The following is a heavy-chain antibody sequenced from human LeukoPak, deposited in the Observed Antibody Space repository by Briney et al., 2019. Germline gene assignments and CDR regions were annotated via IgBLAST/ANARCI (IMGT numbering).Heavy chain of an antibody. V-gene: IGHV3-66*01. D-gene: IGHD2-15*01. J-gene: IGHJ4*02. CDR1: GFTVSNNY. Sequence: PGGSLRLSCEASGFTVSNNYVTWVRQAPGKRLEWVSLIYSGGRTDYADSVKGRFTISRDSSKNTVYLQMNSLRVEDTAVYYCARNIPVTRWGYWGQGTLVTVSS. CDR2: IYSGGRT. CDR3: ARNIPVTRWGY.